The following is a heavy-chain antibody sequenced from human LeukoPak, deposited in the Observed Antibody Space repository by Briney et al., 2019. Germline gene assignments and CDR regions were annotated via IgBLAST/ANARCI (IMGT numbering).Heavy chain of an antibody. CDR1: GFTFSDYY. CDR3: ARDRYYDSSGYYYP. J-gene: IGHJ5*02. D-gene: IGHD3-22*01. Sequence: PGGSLRLSCAASGFTFSDYYMSWIRQAPGKGLEWVSYISSSGSTIYYADSVKGRFTISGDNAKNSLYLQMNSLRAEDTAVYYCARDRYYDSSGYYYPWGQGTLVTVSS. CDR2: ISSSGSTI. V-gene: IGHV3-11*01.